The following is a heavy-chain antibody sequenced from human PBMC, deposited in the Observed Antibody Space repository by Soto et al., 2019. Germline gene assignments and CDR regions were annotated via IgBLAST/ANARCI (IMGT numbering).Heavy chain of an antibody. CDR2: INAGNGNT. D-gene: IGHD2-15*01. CDR3: ARGPGGPDGPGDY. Sequence: QVQLVQSGAEVKKPGASVKISCKASGYTFTSYAMHWVRQAPGQRLEWMGWINAGNGNTKYSQKFQGRVTITRDTCASTAYMELSSLRSEGTAVDYCARGPGGPDGPGDYWGQGTLVTISS. J-gene: IGHJ4*02. CDR1: GYTFTSYA. V-gene: IGHV1-3*01.